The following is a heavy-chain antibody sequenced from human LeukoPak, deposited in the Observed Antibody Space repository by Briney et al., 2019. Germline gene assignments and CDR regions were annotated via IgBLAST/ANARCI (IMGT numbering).Heavy chain of an antibody. CDR2: ISSNGGST. CDR1: GFTFSSYA. Sequence: PGGSLRLSCAASGFTFSSYAMHWVRQAPGKGLEYVSAISSNGGSTYYANSVKGRFTISRDNSKNTLYLQMGSPRAEDMAVYYCARDPGRSSSSHEHYYYYMDVWGKGTTVTVSS. J-gene: IGHJ6*03. CDR3: ARDPGRSSSSHEHYYYYMDV. V-gene: IGHV3-64*01. D-gene: IGHD6-6*01.